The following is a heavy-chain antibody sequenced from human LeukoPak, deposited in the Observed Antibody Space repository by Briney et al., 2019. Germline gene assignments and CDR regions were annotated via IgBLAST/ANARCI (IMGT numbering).Heavy chain of an antibody. CDR2: IYTSGST. J-gene: IGHJ5*02. CDR1: GGSISSGSYY. V-gene: IGHV4-61*02. CDR3: ARDRGYDFWSGYYPNWFDP. Sequence: PSQTLSLTCTVSGGSISSGSYYWSWIRQPAGKGLEWIGRIYTSGSTNYNPSLKSRVTISVDTPKNQFSLKLSSVTAADTAVYYCARDRGYDFWSGYYPNWFDPWGQGTLVTVSS. D-gene: IGHD3-3*01.